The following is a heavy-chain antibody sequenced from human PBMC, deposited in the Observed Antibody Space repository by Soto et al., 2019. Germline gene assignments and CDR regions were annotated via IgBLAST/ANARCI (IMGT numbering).Heavy chain of an antibody. V-gene: IGHV3-48*01. CDR3: ARDQLYYNDISGRPLNAFDV. CDR2: ISKSGTTT. J-gene: IGHJ3*01. D-gene: IGHD3-22*01. Sequence: GGSLRLSCAASGFTFSSYAMHWVRQAPGEGQGLRRGLEWLSFISKSGTTTYYADSVKGRFTISRDNAKNSLYLQMNSLRAEDTAVYYCARDQLYYNDISGRPLNAFDVWGQGTMVTVSS. CDR1: GFTFSSYA.